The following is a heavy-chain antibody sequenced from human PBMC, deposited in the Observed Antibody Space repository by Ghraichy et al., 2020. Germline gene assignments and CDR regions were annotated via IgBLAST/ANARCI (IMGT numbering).Heavy chain of an antibody. D-gene: IGHD6-19*01. CDR2: MSPNSGDT. J-gene: IGHJ4*02. V-gene: IGHV1-8*01. Sequence: ASVKVSCKIGRAPFCTPITNWELECRLLVVKKKGWMSPNSGDTGYSQKFQGRVTMTRDTSINTAYMELSSLRSDDTAVYYCARNPYGSGWFDYLGQGTLVTVS. CDR1: RAPFCTPI. CDR3: ARNPYGSGWFDY.